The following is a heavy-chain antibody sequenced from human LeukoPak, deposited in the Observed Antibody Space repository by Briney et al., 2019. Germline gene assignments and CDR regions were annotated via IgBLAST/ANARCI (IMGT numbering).Heavy chain of an antibody. D-gene: IGHD2-2*01. CDR3: ASDPADSIGW. V-gene: IGHV3-21*01. CDR1: GSTISGYY. CDR2: ISSSSSYI. Sequence: GGSLRLSCAVSGSTISGYYMHWVRQAPGKGLVWVSSISSSSSYIYYADSVKGRFTISRDNAKNSLYLQMNSLRAEDTAVYYCASDPADSIGWWGQGTLVTVSS. J-gene: IGHJ4*02.